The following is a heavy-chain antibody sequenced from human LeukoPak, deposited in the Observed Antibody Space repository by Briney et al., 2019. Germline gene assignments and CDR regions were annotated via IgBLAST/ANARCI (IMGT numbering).Heavy chain of an antibody. CDR1: GFTFSSYS. V-gene: IGHV3-48*01. CDR2: ISSSSSTI. CDR3: TTLYSGGHYFRYYFDY. D-gene: IGHD4-23*01. Sequence: GGSLRLSCAASGFTFSSYSMNWVRQAPGKGLEWVSYISSSSSTIYYADSVKGRFTISRGNAKNSMYLQMNSLKTEDTAVYYCTTLYSGGHYFRYYFDYWGQGTLVTVSS. J-gene: IGHJ4*02.